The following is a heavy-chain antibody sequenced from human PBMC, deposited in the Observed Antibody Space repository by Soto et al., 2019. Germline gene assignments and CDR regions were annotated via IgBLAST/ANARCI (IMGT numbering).Heavy chain of an antibody. CDR2: TYYRSKWYY. D-gene: IGHD5-18*01. J-gene: IGHJ4*02. CDR1: GDSVSSNSVA. V-gene: IGHV6-1*01. CDR3: ARGYNYGYDY. Sequence: SQTLSLTCTISGDSVSSNSVAWNWSRQSPSRGLEWLGRTYYRSKWYYAYAVSVKSRITINPDTSRNQFSLQLNSVTPEDTAVYYCARGYNYGYDYWGQGTLVTVSS.